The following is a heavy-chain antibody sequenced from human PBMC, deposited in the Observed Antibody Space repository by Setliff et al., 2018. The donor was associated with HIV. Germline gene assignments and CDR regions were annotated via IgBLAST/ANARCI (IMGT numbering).Heavy chain of an antibody. CDR1: GGSFIGSSFQ. V-gene: IGHV4-39*07. J-gene: IGHJ4*02. CDR3: ARGPPFAF. CDR2: IAYSGTTVYT. Sequence: SETLSLTCNVSGGSFIGSSFQSAWIRQPPGRGLEWIGDIAYSGTTVYTNYNPSLESRVTVSEDTSRHQFFLKLTSVTADDTGIYYCARGPPFAFWGQGLLVTVSS.